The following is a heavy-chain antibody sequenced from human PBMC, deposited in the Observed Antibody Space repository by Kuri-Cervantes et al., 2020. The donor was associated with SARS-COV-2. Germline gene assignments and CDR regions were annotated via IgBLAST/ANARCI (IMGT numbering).Heavy chain of an antibody. D-gene: IGHD3-16*01. CDR2: INHRGST. J-gene: IGHJ5*02. CDR1: GGSFSGYY. CDR3: ASFGGGGSDGGFDP. V-gene: IGHV4-34*01. Sequence: GSLRLSCAVYGGSFSGYYWSWIRQPPGKGPEWIGEINHRGSTNYNPSLKSRVTISVDTSKNQFSLKLSSVTAADTAVYYCASFGGGGSDGGFDPWGQGNPV.